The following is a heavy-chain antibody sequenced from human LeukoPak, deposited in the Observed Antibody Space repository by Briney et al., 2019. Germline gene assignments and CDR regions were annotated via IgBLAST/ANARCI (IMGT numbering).Heavy chain of an antibody. D-gene: IGHD6-13*01. CDR1: GGTFSSYA. CDR3: ASDGYSSSWYYFDY. V-gene: IGHV1-69*13. CDR2: IIPIFGTA. Sequence: SVKVSCKASGGTFSSYAISWVRQAPGQGLECMGGIIPIFGTANYAQKFQGRVTITADESTSTAYMELSSLRSEDTAVYYCASDGYSSSWYYFDYWGQGTLVTVSS. J-gene: IGHJ4*02.